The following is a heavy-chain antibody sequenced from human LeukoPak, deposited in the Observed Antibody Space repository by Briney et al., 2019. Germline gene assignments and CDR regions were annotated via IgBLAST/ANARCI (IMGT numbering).Heavy chain of an antibody. Sequence: GGSLRLSCAASGFTFSSYAMSWVRQAPGKGLEWVSAISGSGGSTYYADSVKSRFTISRDNSKNTLYLQMNSLRAEDTAVYYCAKRPLGYCSGGSCYYFDYWGQGTLVTVSS. CDR3: AKRPLGYCSGGSCYYFDY. J-gene: IGHJ4*02. V-gene: IGHV3-23*01. D-gene: IGHD2-15*01. CDR1: GFTFSSYA. CDR2: ISGSGGST.